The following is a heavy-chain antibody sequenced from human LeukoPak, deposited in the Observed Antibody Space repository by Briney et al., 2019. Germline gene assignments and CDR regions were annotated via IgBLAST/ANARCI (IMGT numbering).Heavy chain of an antibody. CDR1: GFMFSTYG. Sequence: GGSLRLSCAASGFMFSTYGMHWVRQAPGKGLECVAVISYDGENKYYGDSVRGRFTISRDNSKNTLYLQMNSLRREDTAIYYCGKDGLAGRFDSSAPGIYDGLDVWGQGTTVTVSS. V-gene: IGHV3-30*18. J-gene: IGHJ6*02. D-gene: IGHD6-19*01. CDR3: GKDGLAGRFDSSAPGIYDGLDV. CDR2: ISYDGENK.